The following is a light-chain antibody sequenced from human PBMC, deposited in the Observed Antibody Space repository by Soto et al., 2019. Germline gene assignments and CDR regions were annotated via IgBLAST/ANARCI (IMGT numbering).Light chain of an antibody. Sequence: DIVVTQSPATLSASPGERVTLSCRASQFVSSRLAWYQQRPGQVPRLLIYDTSTRAPGISPRFSGSGSGTEFTLTISSLQSEDFAVYYCQEHIQWPPGMFGPGTTVDIK. CDR3: QEHIQWPPGM. J-gene: IGKJ1*01. CDR1: QFVSSR. V-gene: IGKV3-15*01. CDR2: DTS.